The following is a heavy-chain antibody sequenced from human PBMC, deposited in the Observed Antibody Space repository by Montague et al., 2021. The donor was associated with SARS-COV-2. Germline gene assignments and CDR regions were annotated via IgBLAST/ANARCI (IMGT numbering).Heavy chain of an antibody. CDR1: GFTVSSNY. Sequence: SLRLSCAASGFTVSSNYMSWVRQAPGKGREWVSVIYSGGSTYYAXSVKGRFTISRDNSKNTLYLQMNSLRAEDTAVYYCARDAGGNFPTSFDYWGQGTLVTVSS. CDR3: ARDAGGNFPTSFDY. D-gene: IGHD4-23*01. J-gene: IGHJ4*02. CDR2: IYSGGST. V-gene: IGHV3-53*01.